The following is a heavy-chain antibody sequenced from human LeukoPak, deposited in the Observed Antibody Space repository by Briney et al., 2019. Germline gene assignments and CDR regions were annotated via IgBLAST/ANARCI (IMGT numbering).Heavy chain of an antibody. CDR3: ARVYLIAESRGFDY. D-gene: IGHD2/OR15-2a*01. CDR1: GYTFTGYH. CDR2: SYPNSGGT. V-gene: IGHV1-2*02. J-gene: IGHJ4*02. Sequence: ASVNDSCMASGYTFTGYHMHWVRQAPGQGLEWMGWSYPNSGGTNYVQKLQGGVTMTRETSISTAYMELSRLRSDDTAVYYWARVYLIAESRGFDYWGQGTLVTVSS.